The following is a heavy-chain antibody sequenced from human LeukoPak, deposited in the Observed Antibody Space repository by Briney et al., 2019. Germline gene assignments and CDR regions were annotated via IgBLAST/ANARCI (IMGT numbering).Heavy chain of an antibody. CDR2: ISSSSSYI. CDR1: GFTFSSYS. V-gene: IGHV3-21*01. Sequence: GGSLRLSCAASGFTFSSYSVNWVRQAPGKGLEWVSSISSSSSYIYYADSVKGRFTISRDNAKNSLYLQMNSLRAEDTAVYYCARDLRSSGYYAFDYWGLGTLVTVSS. D-gene: IGHD3-22*01. J-gene: IGHJ4*02. CDR3: ARDLRSSGYYAFDY.